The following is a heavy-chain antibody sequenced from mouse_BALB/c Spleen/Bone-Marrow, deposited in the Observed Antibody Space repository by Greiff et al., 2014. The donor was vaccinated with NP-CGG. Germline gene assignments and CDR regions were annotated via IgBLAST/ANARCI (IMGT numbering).Heavy chain of an antibody. CDR1: GFSFSGYG. Sequence: DVMLVESGGDLVKPGGSLKLSCAASGFSFSGYGMSWVRQTPDKRLEWVATIGVGGTYTYYPDSVKGLFTISRDNAKNTLYLRMSSLKSEDTAMYYCARPFTTVVATVFAYWGQGTLVTVSA. V-gene: IGHV5-6*02. D-gene: IGHD1-1*01. CDR2: IGVGGTYT. J-gene: IGHJ3*01. CDR3: ARPFTTVVATVFAY.